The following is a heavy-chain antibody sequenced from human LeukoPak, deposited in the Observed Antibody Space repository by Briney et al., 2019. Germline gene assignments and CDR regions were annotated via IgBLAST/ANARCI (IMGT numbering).Heavy chain of an antibody. CDR3: ARSAPAAMVPYHYYYMDV. J-gene: IGHJ6*03. V-gene: IGHV1-2*02. CDR2: INPNSGGT. Sequence: GASVKVSCKASGYTFTGYYMHWVRQAPGQGLEWMGWINPNSGGTNYAQKFQGRVTMTRDTSISTAYMELSRLRSDDTAVYYCARSAPAAMVPYHYYYMDVWGKGTTVTISS. D-gene: IGHD2-2*01. CDR1: GYTFTGYY.